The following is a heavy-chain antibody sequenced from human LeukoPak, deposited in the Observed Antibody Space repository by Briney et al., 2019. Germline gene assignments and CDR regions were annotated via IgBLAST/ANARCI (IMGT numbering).Heavy chain of an antibody. Sequence: ASVKVSCKASGYTFTSYGISWVRQAPGQGLEWMEWISAYNDNTNYAQKLQGRVTMTTDTSTRTGYMELRSLRSDDTAVYYCARGFSSSWGHNWFDPWGQGTLVTVSS. CDR3: ARGFSSSWGHNWFDP. J-gene: IGHJ5*02. D-gene: IGHD6-13*01. CDR1: GYTFTSYG. CDR2: ISAYNDNT. V-gene: IGHV1-18*01.